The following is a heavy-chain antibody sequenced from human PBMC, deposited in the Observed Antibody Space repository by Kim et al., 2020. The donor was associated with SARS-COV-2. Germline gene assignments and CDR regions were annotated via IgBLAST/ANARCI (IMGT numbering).Heavy chain of an antibody. CDR1: GGSFSGYY. D-gene: IGHD2-21*01. V-gene: IGHV4-34*01. Sequence: SETLSLTCAVYGGSFSGYYWSWIRQPPGKGLEWIGEINHSGSTNYNPSLKSRVTISVDTSKNQFSLKLSSVTAADTAVYYCARVRGVTLFPGYYYYGMDVWGHGTTVTVSS. J-gene: IGHJ6*02. CDR2: INHSGST. CDR3: ARVRGVTLFPGYYYYGMDV.